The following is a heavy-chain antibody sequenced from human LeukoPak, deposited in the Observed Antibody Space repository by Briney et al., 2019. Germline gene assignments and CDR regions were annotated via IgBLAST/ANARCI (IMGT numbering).Heavy chain of an antibody. CDR1: GFTVSSNY. Sequence: GGSLTLSCPASGFTVSSNYMSWVRQAPGKGREWVSVIYSGGSTYYADSVKGRFTISRDNSKNTLYLQMNSLRGEDTAVYYCAKQPYSSSWEWFDPGGQGTLVTVSS. CDR3: AKQPYSSSWEWFDP. CDR2: IYSGGST. J-gene: IGHJ5*02. V-gene: IGHV3-66*04. D-gene: IGHD6-13*01.